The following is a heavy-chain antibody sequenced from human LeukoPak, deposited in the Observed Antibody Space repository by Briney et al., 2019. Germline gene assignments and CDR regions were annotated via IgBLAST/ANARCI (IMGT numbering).Heavy chain of an antibody. V-gene: IGHV3-11*01. CDR1: GFTFSDYY. D-gene: IGHD3-3*01. Sequence: PGGSLRLSCAASGFTFSDYYMSWIRQAPGKGLEWVSYISSSGSTIYYADSVKGRFTISRDNAKNSLYLQMNSLRAEDTAVYYCARRTYDLWSGDYTGAFDIWGQGTMVTVSS. CDR3: ARRTYDLWSGDYTGAFDI. J-gene: IGHJ3*02. CDR2: ISSSGSTI.